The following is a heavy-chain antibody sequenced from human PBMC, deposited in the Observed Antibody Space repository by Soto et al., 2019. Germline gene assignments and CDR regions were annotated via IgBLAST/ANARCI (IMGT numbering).Heavy chain of an antibody. Sequence: QVQLVQSGAEVKKPGASVKVSCKASGYTFTSYAMHWVRLAPGQRLEWMGWINAGNGNTKYSQKFQGRVTITRDTSASTAYMELSSLRSEDTAVYYCARDFSWFGELIASDYWGQGTLVTVSS. CDR1: GYTFTSYA. CDR2: INAGNGNT. V-gene: IGHV1-3*01. J-gene: IGHJ4*02. CDR3: ARDFSWFGELIASDY. D-gene: IGHD3-10*01.